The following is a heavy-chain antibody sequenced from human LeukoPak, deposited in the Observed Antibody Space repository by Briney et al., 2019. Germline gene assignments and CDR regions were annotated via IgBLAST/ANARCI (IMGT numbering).Heavy chain of an antibody. CDR3: AKVETSGGANCYALDY. D-gene: IGHD2-2*01. CDR2: ISGSDGST. V-gene: IGHV3-23*01. Sequence: GGSLRLSCAASGFTFSSYAMTWVRQAPDKGLEWVSAISGSDGSTYYADSVKGRFTISRDDSQNTPYLQMNSLSAEDTAVYYCAKVETSGGANCYALDYWGQGTLVTVSS. CDR1: GFTFSSYA. J-gene: IGHJ4*02.